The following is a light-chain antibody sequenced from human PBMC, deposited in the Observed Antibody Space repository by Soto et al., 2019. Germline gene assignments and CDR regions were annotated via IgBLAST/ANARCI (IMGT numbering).Light chain of an antibody. J-gene: IGKJ1*01. Sequence: DVQMTQSPSTLSASVGDRVTITCRASQSISSWLAWYQQKPGKAPNLLIYDASNLESGVPSRLSGSGSGTEFTLAISSLQPDDFATYYCQQYNSYQWTFGQGTKVDIK. CDR3: QQYNSYQWT. V-gene: IGKV1-5*01. CDR1: QSISSW. CDR2: DAS.